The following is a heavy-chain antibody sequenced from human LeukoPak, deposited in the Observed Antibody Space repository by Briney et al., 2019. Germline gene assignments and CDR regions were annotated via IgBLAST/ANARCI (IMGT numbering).Heavy chain of an antibody. CDR2: IYTSGST. Sequence: PSETLSLTCTVSGGSISSGSYYWSWIRQPAGKGLEWIGRIYTSGSTNYNPSLKSRVTISVDTSKNQFSLKLSSVTAADTAVYYCASQPGLRGAFDIWGQGTMVTVSS. V-gene: IGHV4-61*02. J-gene: IGHJ3*02. CDR3: ASQPGLRGAFDI. CDR1: GGSISSGSYY. D-gene: IGHD2-2*01.